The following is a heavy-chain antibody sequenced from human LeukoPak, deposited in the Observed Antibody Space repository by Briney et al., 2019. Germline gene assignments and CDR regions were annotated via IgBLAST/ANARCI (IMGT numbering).Heavy chain of an antibody. CDR2: INDSGST. V-gene: IGHV4-34*01. CDR3: ARERLDTASFDP. CDR1: GGSFSGYY. J-gene: IGHJ5*02. Sequence: PSETLSLTCAVYGGSFSGYYWSWIRQPPGKGLEWIGEINDSGSTNYNPSLKSRVTISVDTSKNQSSLKLSSVTAADTAVYYCARERLDTASFDPWGQGTLVTVSS. D-gene: IGHD5-18*01.